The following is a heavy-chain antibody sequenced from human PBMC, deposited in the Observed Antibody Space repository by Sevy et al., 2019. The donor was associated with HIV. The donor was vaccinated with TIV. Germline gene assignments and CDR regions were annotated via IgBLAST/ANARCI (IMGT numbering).Heavy chain of an antibody. CDR1: GGSITTYY. Sequence: SETLSLTCTVSGGSITTYYWSWIRQPPGKGLEWIGYIYYSGSTNYNPSLKSRVTISVDTSENQFSLNLSSVTAADTAVYYCARQGGYSYGYPFDYWGQRTLVTVSS. V-gene: IGHV4-59*08. D-gene: IGHD5-18*01. CDR3: ARQGGYSYGYPFDY. CDR2: IYYSGST. J-gene: IGHJ4*02.